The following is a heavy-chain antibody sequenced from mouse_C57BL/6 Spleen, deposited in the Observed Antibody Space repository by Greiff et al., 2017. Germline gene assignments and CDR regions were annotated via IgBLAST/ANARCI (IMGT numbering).Heavy chain of an antibody. CDR2: IDPETGGT. V-gene: IGHV1-15*01. CDR3: TRWEPPSFDY. D-gene: IGHD4-1*01. J-gene: IGHJ2*01. CDR1: GYTFTDYE. Sequence: VQLQQSGAELVRPGASVTLSCKASGYTFTDYEMHWVKQTPVHGLEWIGAIDPETGGTAYNQKFKGKAILTADKSSSTAYMELRSLTSEDSAVYYCTRWEPPSFDYWGQGTTLTVSS.